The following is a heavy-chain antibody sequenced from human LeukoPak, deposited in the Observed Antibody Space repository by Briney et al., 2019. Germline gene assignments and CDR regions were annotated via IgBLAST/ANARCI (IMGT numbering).Heavy chain of an antibody. Sequence: GGSLRLSCAASGFTFINYAMSWVRQTPAKGLEWVSAIGGIGGDTYYADSVKGRFTISRDNSKNTLYLQMNSLRAEDTAVYYCAKDPCSSTSCARNNWFDPWGQGTLVTVSS. CDR2: IGGIGGDT. CDR3: AKDPCSSTSCARNNWFDP. CDR1: GFTFINYA. V-gene: IGHV3-23*01. J-gene: IGHJ5*02. D-gene: IGHD2-2*01.